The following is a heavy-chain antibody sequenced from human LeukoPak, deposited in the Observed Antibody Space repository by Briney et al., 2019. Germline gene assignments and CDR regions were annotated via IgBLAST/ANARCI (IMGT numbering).Heavy chain of an antibody. Sequence: ASVTVSCQASGYTFTCYYMHWVRHAPGQGLEWMGWINPNSGGTNYAQKFQGRVTMTRDTSISTAYMELSRLRSDDTAVYYCARCPTTTVTSAKYYYYYMDVWGKGTTVTVSS. V-gene: IGHV1-2*02. CDR1: GYTFTCYY. D-gene: IGHD4-17*01. CDR2: INPNSGGT. CDR3: ARCPTTTVTSAKYYYYYMDV. J-gene: IGHJ6*03.